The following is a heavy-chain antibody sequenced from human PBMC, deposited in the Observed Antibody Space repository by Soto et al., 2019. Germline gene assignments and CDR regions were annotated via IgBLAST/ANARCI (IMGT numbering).Heavy chain of an antibody. J-gene: IGHJ6*02. V-gene: IGHV4-4*07. CDR1: GGSISSYY. D-gene: IGHD6-6*01. Sequence: SETLSLTCTVSGGSISSYYWSWIRQPAGKGLEWIGRIYTSGSTNYNPSLKSRVTMSVDTSKNQFSLKLSSVTAADTAVYYCASEYSSSLGPYYYGMDVWGQGTTVTVSS. CDR3: ASEYSSSLGPYYYGMDV. CDR2: IYTSGST.